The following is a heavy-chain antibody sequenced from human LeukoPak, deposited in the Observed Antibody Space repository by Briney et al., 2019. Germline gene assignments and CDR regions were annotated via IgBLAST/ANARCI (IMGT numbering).Heavy chain of an antibody. CDR3: AGERTSAPGFDY. V-gene: IGHV3-33*01. CDR2: IWYDGSNK. CDR1: GFTFSSYG. J-gene: IGHJ4*02. Sequence: PGRSLRLSCAASGFTFSSYGMHWVRQAPGKGLEWVAVIWYDGSNKYYADSVKGRFTISRDNSKNTLYLQMNSLRAEDTAVYYCAGERTSAPGFDYWGQGTLVTVSS. D-gene: IGHD3/OR15-3a*01.